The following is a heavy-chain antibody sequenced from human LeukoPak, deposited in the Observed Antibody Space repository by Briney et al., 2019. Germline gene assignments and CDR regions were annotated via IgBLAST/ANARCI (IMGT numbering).Heavy chain of an antibody. Sequence: GGSLRLSCAASGFTFDDYAMHWVRQAPGKGLEWVPGISWNSGSIGYADSVKGRFTISRDNAKNSLYLQMNSLRAEDTALYYCAKDTTYDILTGYFDYWGQGTLVTVSS. CDR3: AKDTTYDILTGYFDY. V-gene: IGHV3-9*01. J-gene: IGHJ4*02. CDR1: GFTFDDYA. D-gene: IGHD3-9*01. CDR2: ISWNSGSI.